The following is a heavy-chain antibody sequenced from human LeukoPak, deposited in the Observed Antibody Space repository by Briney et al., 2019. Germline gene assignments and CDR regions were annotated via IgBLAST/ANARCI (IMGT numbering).Heavy chain of an antibody. Sequence: NPSETLSLTCTVSGGSISSYYWSWIRQPPGKGLEWIGYIYYSGSTNYNPSLKSRVTISVDTSKNQFSLKLSSVTAADTAVYYCARGVPSRGDDYWGQGTLVTVSS. CDR3: ARGVPSRGDDY. D-gene: IGHD3-10*01. CDR1: GGSISSYY. V-gene: IGHV4-59*01. J-gene: IGHJ4*02. CDR2: IYYSGST.